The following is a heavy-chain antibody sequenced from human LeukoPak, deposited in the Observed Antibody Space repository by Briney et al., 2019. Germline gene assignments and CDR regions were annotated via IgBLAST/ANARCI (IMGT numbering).Heavy chain of an antibody. J-gene: IGHJ6*02. Sequence: SETLSLTCTVSGGSVSSGSYYWSWIRQPPGKGLEWIGYIYYSGSTNYNPSLKSRVTISVDTSKNQFSLKLSSVTAADTAVYYCARGYSSSSATYYYGMDVWGQGTTVTVSS. CDR3: ARGYSSSSATYYYGMDV. V-gene: IGHV4-61*01. D-gene: IGHD6-6*01. CDR2: IYYSGST. CDR1: GGSVSSGSYY.